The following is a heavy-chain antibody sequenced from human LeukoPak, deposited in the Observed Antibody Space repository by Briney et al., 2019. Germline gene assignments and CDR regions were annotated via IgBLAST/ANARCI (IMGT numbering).Heavy chain of an antibody. V-gene: IGHV1-2*02. CDR2: INPNSGGT. CDR1: GYTFTGYY. D-gene: IGHD3-10*01. CDR3: ARGSMVRGVPGYNWFDP. J-gene: IGHJ5*02. Sequence: ASVKVSCTASGYTFTGYYMHWVRQAPGQGLEWMGWINPNSGGTNYAQKFQGRVTMTRDTSISTAYMELSRLRSDDTAVYYCARGSMVRGVPGYNWFDPWGQGTLATVSS.